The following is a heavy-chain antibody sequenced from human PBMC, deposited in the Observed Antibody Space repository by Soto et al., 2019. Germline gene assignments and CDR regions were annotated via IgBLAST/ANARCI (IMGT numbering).Heavy chain of an antibody. CDR3: ARYNYYAVEY. Sequence: GESLKISCKGSGYTFATYWIGWVRDITGKGLEWMGISYPGESDRRYSPASQSQVTISVDKSINNAYLQWSSLQSSDTAMYYGARYNYYAVEYWGQGTLVTVSS. D-gene: IGHD3-22*01. J-gene: IGHJ4*02. V-gene: IGHV5-51*01. CDR1: GYTFATYW. CDR2: SYPGESDR.